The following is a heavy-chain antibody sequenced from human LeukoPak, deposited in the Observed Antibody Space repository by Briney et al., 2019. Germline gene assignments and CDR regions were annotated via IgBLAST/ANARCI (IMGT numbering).Heavy chain of an antibody. V-gene: IGHV3-9*01. D-gene: IGHD4-17*01. Sequence: SGGSLRLSCAASGFTFDDYAMHWVRQAPGKGLEWVSGISWNSGSIGYADSVKGRFTISRDNAKNSLYLQMNSLRAEDTALYYCAKSPYGDYLIDYWGQGTLVTVSS. CDR2: ISWNSGSI. J-gene: IGHJ4*02. CDR3: AKSPYGDYLIDY. CDR1: GFTFDDYA.